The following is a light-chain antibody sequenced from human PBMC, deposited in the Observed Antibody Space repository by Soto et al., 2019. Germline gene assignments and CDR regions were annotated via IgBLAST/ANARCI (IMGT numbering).Light chain of an antibody. Sequence: EIVLTQSPGTLSLSPGERATLSCRASQSVSSSYLAWYQQKPGQAPRHLIYGASSRATGIPDRFSGSGSGTDFTLTISRLEPEDFAVYHCQQYGPSPALTFGGGTKVEIK. V-gene: IGKV3-20*01. CDR1: QSVSSSY. J-gene: IGKJ4*01. CDR2: GAS. CDR3: QQYGPSPALT.